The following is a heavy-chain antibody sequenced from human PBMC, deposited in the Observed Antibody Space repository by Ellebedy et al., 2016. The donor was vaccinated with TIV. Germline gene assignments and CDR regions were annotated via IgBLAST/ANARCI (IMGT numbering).Heavy chain of an antibody. J-gene: IGHJ3*01. CDR2: INQDESQR. Sequence: GESLKISCAASGFTFSHYWMSRVRQAPGRGLEWVANINQDESQRYYVDSVKGRFTISRDNAKTSLYLQMSSLRAEDSAVYYCATDGSYGNYLSPTHAFNFWGQGTMVTVSS. CDR1: GFTFSHYW. D-gene: IGHD4-11*01. V-gene: IGHV3-7*01. CDR3: ATDGSYGNYLSPTHAFNF.